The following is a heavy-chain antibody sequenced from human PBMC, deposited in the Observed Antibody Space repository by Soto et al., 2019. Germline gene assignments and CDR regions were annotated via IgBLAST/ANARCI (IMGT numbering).Heavy chain of an antibody. CDR3: ARESLGGDYPLDY. V-gene: IGHV3-48*03. CDR1: GFTFSNYE. J-gene: IGHJ4*02. CDR2: ISGSGSTI. D-gene: IGHD4-17*01. Sequence: GGSLRLSCAASGFTFSNYEMNWVRQSPGKGLEWVSYISGSGSTIYYADSVKGRFTISRDNAKSSLFLQVSSLRADDTAIYYCARESLGGDYPLDYWGQGTLVTVSS.